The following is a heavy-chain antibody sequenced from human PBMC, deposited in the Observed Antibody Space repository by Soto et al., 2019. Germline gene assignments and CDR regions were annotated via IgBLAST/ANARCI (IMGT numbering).Heavy chain of an antibody. J-gene: IGHJ1*01. CDR2: INAGNGNT. CDR3: ARVNWVACAASRSSEYFQH. Sequence: ASVKVSCKASGYTFTSYAMHWVRQAPGQRLEWMGWINAGNGNTKYSQKFQGRVTITRDTSASTAYMELSSLRSEDTAVYYCARVNWVACAASRSSEYFQHWGQGTLVTVSS. CDR1: GYTFTSYA. V-gene: IGHV1-3*01. D-gene: IGHD5-12*01.